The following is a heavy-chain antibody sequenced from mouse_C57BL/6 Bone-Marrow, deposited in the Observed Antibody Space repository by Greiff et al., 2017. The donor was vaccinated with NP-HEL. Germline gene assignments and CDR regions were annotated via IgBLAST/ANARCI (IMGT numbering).Heavy chain of an antibody. J-gene: IGHJ1*03. CDR1: GYTFTSYW. V-gene: IGHV1-72*01. CDR3: ARYYDGSRGWYFDV. D-gene: IGHD1-1*01. Sequence: VQLQQPGADLVKPGASVKLSCKASGYTFTSYWMHWVKQRPGRGLEWIGRIDPNSGGTKFNEKFQTKATLTVDKPSSTAYMQLSSLTSEDSAVYYCARYYDGSRGWYFDVWGTGTTVTVSS. CDR2: IDPNSGGT.